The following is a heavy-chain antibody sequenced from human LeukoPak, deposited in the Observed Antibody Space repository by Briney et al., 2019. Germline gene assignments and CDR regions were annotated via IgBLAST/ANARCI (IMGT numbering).Heavy chain of an antibody. CDR2: IYFSGST. Sequence: PSETLSLTCTVSGDSISSSSYYWGWIRQPPGKGLEWIGNIYFSGSTYYNPSLKSRVTISLDTSKNQFSLKLSSVTAVDTAVYYCARTNGIHLPFDYWGQGALVTVSS. J-gene: IGHJ4*02. CDR1: GDSISSSSYY. CDR3: ARTNGIHLPFDY. D-gene: IGHD5-18*01. V-gene: IGHV4-39*07.